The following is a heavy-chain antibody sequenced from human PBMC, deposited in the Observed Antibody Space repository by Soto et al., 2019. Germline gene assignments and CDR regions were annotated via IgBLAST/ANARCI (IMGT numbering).Heavy chain of an antibody. CDR3: ARHFGCSGGSCYSPAFDI. D-gene: IGHD2-15*01. V-gene: IGHV4-59*08. J-gene: IGHJ3*02. CDR1: GGSISSYY. Sequence: SETLSLTCTVSGGSISSYYWSWIRQPPGKGLEWIGYIYYSGSTNYNPSLKSRVTLSVATSKNQFSLKLSSVTAADTAVYYCARHFGCSGGSCYSPAFDIWGQGTMVTVSS. CDR2: IYYSGST.